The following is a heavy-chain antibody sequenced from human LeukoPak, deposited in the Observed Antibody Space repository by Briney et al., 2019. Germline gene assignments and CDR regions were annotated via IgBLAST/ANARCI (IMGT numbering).Heavy chain of an antibody. D-gene: IGHD2-2*02. Sequence: ASVKVSCKASGYTFTSYGISWVRQAPGQGLEWMGWMSAYNGNTNYAQKLQGRVTMTTDTSTSTAYMELRSLRSDDTAVYYCARDIVVVPAAIRNYYYYGMDVWGQGTTVTVSS. V-gene: IGHV1-18*01. CDR3: ARDIVVVPAAIRNYYYYGMDV. J-gene: IGHJ6*02. CDR1: GYTFTSYG. CDR2: MSAYNGNT.